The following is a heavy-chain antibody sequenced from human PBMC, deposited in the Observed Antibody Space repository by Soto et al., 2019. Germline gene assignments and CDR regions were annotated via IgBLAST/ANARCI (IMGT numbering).Heavy chain of an antibody. CDR3: ARLGSGSYYDY. V-gene: IGHV3-23*01. D-gene: IGHD1-26*01. Sequence: EVQLLESGGGLVQPGGSLRLSCAASGFTFSSYAMRWVRQAPVKGLEWVSAISGSGGSTYYADSAKGRFTISRDNSKNTLYLQMNSLRSEDTAVYYCARLGSGSYYDYWGQGTLVTVSS. J-gene: IGHJ4*02. CDR2: ISGSGGST. CDR1: GFTFSSYA.